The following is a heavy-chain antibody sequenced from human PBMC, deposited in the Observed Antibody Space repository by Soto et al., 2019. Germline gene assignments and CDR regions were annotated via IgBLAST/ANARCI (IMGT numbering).Heavy chain of an antibody. CDR2: ISYDESDK. V-gene: IGHV3-30*18. CDR1: GFTFSTYA. Sequence: QVQLVESGGGVVQPGRSLRLSCAASGFTFSTYAMHWVRQAPGNGLEWVAVISYDESDKLYADSVKGRFTISKDNSKNTLYLQMNSLRVEDTAVYYCVKSQFSDSGGYPLASWGQGTLVTVSS. D-gene: IGHD3-22*01. CDR3: VKSQFSDSGGYPLAS. J-gene: IGHJ4*02.